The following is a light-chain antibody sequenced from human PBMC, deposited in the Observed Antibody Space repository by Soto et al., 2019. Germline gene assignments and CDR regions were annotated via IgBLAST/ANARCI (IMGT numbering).Light chain of an antibody. CDR3: HQYGISPPGT. CDR2: GAS. Sequence: EIVLTQSPGTLSLSPGERATLSCRASQSVSSSYLAWYQQKPGQAPRLLIYGASSRATGIPDRFSGSGSGTDFTLTISRLEPEDFAMYYCHQYGISPPGTFGQGTRLEIK. J-gene: IGKJ5*01. CDR1: QSVSSSY. V-gene: IGKV3-20*01.